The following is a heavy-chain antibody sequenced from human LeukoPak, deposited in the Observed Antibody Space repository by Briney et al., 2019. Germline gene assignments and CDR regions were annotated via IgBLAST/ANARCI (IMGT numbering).Heavy chain of an antibody. D-gene: IGHD2-15*01. V-gene: IGHV4-31*03. J-gene: IGHJ1*01. CDR2: IYYSGST. CDR3: ALGYCGGGSCYAREYFQH. CDR1: GGSISSGGYY. Sequence: PSQTLSLTCTVSGGSISSGGYYWTWIRQHPGKGLEWIGYIYYSGSTYYNPSLKSRVTISVDTSKNQFSLRLSSVTAADTAVYYCALGYCGGGSCYAREYFQHWGQGTLVTDSS.